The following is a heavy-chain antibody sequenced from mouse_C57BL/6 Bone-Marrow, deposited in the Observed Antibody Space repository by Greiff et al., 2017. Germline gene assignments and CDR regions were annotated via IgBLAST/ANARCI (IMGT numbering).Heavy chain of an antibody. Sequence: VQLQQSGAELVRPGTSVKLSCKASGYTFTSYWMHWVKQRPGQGLEWIGVIDPSDSYTNYNQKFKGKATLTVDTSSSTAYMQLSSLTSEDSAVYYCARSSITTVVAPAAYWGQGTLVTVSA. CDR1: GYTFTSYW. CDR2: IDPSDSYT. D-gene: IGHD1-1*01. V-gene: IGHV1-59*01. CDR3: ARSSITTVVAPAAY. J-gene: IGHJ3*01.